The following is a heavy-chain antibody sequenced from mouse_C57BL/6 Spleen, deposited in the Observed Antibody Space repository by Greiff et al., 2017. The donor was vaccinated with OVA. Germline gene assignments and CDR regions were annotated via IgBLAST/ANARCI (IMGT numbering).Heavy chain of an antibody. CDR3: ARSDYYGSSYVRYWYFDV. D-gene: IGHD1-1*01. J-gene: IGHJ1*03. V-gene: IGHV1-72*01. CDR1: GYTFTSYW. Sequence: QVQLKQPGAELVKPGASVKLSCKASGYTFTSYWMHWVKQRPGRGLEWIGRIDPNSGGTKYNEKFKSKATLTVDKPSGTAYMQLSSLTSEDSAVDYCARSDYYGSSYVRYWYFDVWGTGTTVTVSS. CDR2: IDPNSGGT.